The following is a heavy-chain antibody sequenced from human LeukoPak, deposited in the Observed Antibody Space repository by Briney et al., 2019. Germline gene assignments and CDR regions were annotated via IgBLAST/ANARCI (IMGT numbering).Heavy chain of an antibody. CDR3: ARGSHSNKPSYYYMDV. CDR1: GYTLSTYE. CDR2: ISSSGSTI. D-gene: IGHD1-14*01. V-gene: IGHV3-48*03. Sequence: PGGSLTLSCAASGYTLSTYEINWVRQAPGAGREGVSYISSSGSTIYYPDSVKGRFTISRDNAKNSLYLQMNSLRVEDTAVYYCARGSHSNKPSYYYMDVWGKGTTVTVSS. J-gene: IGHJ6*03.